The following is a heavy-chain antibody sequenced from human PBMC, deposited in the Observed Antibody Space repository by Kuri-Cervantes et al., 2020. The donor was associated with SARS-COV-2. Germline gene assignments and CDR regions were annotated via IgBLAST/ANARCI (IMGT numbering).Heavy chain of an antibody. CDR1: GYTFTSYD. CDR3: ATDYAYQLLYSVYFQH. Sequence: ASVKVFCKASGYTFTSYDINWVRQATGQGLEWMGWMNPNSGNTGYAQKFQGRVTMTRNTSISTAYMELSSLRSEDTAVYYCATDYAYQLLYSVYFQHWGQGTLVTVSS. CDR2: MNPNSGNT. V-gene: IGHV1-8*02. D-gene: IGHD2-2*02. J-gene: IGHJ1*01.